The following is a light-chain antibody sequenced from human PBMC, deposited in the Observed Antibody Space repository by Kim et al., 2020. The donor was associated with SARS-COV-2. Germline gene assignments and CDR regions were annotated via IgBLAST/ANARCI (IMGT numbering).Light chain of an antibody. Sequence: ETVMTQSPATLSVSPGERATLSCRASQTINNYLAWYQQKPGQAPRLLINGASTRATGIPVRFSGSGSGTEFTLTISSLQSEDFALYYCQQYNSWPLTFGGGTKLEI. CDR3: QQYNSWPLT. CDR1: QTINNY. J-gene: IGKJ4*01. V-gene: IGKV3-15*01. CDR2: GAS.